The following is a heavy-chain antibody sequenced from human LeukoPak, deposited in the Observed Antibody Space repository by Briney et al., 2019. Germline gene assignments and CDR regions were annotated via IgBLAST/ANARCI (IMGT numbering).Heavy chain of an antibody. CDR1: GITFSTYA. J-gene: IGHJ6*02. D-gene: IGHD2-2*01. CDR2: ISYDGSKK. CDR3: ARRPSGVPAAQGGNYYYGMDV. Sequence: PGGSLRLSCAASGITFSTYAMHWVRQAPGKGLEWVAVISYDGSKKYYADSMKGRFTISRDNAKNTVYLQVKSLRAEDTAVYYCARRPSGVPAAQGGNYYYGMDVWGQGTTVTVSS. V-gene: IGHV3-30*04.